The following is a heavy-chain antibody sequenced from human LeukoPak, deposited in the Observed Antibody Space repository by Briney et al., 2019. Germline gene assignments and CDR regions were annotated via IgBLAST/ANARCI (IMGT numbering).Heavy chain of an antibody. CDR2: IYHSGST. J-gene: IGHJ4*02. CDR1: GDSISSYY. Sequence: SETLSLTCTVSGDSISSYYWSWIRQPPGKGLDGIGYIYHSGSTNYNPSLKSRVTISADTSKDQFSLKLASVTAADTAVYYCATGYSSTWYYFDYWGQGPLVTVSS. V-gene: IGHV4-59*01. D-gene: IGHD6-13*01. CDR3: ATGYSSTWYYFDY.